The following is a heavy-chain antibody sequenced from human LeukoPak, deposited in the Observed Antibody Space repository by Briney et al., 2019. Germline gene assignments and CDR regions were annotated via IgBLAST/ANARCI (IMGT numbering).Heavy chain of an antibody. D-gene: IGHD6-19*01. CDR3: ARVTSAWYFFDY. CDR1: EFTFSSYA. V-gene: IGHV3-23*01. CDR2: ISGSGDGT. Sequence: GGSLLLSCAASEFTFSSYAMSWVRQAPGKGLEWVSAISGSGDGTYYADSVKGRFTISRDNSKNTLFLQMNSLRAEDTAVYYCARVTSAWYFFDYWGQGTLVTVSS. J-gene: IGHJ4*02.